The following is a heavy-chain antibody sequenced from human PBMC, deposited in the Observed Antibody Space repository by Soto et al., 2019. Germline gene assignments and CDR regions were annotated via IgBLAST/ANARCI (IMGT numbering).Heavy chain of an antibody. Sequence: QVQLVESGGGVVQPGRSLRLSCAASGFTFSSYAMHWVRQAPGKGLEWVAVISYDGSNKYYADSVKGRFTISRDNSKNTLYLQMNSLGAEDTGVYYCARGGGITIFGVVTRGWGQGTLVTVSS. CDR3: ARGGGITIFGVVTRG. D-gene: IGHD3-3*01. V-gene: IGHV3-30-3*01. CDR2: ISYDGSNK. CDR1: GFTFSSYA. J-gene: IGHJ4*02.